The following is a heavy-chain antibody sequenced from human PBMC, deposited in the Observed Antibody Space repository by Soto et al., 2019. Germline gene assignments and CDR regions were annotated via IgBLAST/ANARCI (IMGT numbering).Heavy chain of an antibody. J-gene: IGHJ2*01. CDR3: AKDAKLGYCSGGSCYSWYFDL. CDR2: ISWNSGSI. V-gene: IGHV3-9*01. CDR1: GFTFDDYA. D-gene: IGHD2-15*01. Sequence: GGSLRLSCAASGFTFDDYAMHWVRQAPGKGLEWVSGISWNSGSIVYADSVKGRFTISRDNAKNSLYLQMNSLRAEDTALYYCAKDAKLGYCSGGSCYSWYFDLWGRGTLVTVSS.